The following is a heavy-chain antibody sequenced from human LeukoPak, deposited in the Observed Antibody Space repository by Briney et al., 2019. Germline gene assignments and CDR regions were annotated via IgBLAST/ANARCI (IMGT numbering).Heavy chain of an antibody. D-gene: IGHD3-9*01. V-gene: IGHV1-2*02. CDR3: ARASIRYFDWLLSRRGSDAFDI. Sequence: GASVKVSCKASGYTFTGYYMHWVRQAPGQGLEWMGWINPNSGGTNYAQKFQGRVTMTRDTSISTAYMELSRLRSDDTAVYYCARASIRYFDWLLSRRGSDAFDIWGQGTMVTVSS. J-gene: IGHJ3*02. CDR1: GYTFTGYY. CDR2: INPNSGGT.